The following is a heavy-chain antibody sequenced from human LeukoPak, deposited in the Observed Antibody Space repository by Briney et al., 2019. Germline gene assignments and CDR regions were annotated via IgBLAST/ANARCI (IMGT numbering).Heavy chain of an antibody. V-gene: IGHV4-59*08. D-gene: IGHD1-1*01. CDR3: ARQSDPHDGFGY. CDR1: GGSISSYY. Sequence: SETLSLTYTDPGGSISSYYWSWIRQPPGKGLEWIGYIYYSGSTNYNPSLKSRVTISVDTSKNQFSLKLSSVTAADTAVYYCARQSDPHDGFGYWGQGTLVTVSS. CDR2: IYYSGST. J-gene: IGHJ4*02.